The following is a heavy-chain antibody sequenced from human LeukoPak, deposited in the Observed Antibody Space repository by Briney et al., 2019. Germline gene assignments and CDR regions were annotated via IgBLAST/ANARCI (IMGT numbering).Heavy chain of an antibody. CDR2: INPNSGGT. CDR1: GYTFTGYY. V-gene: IGHV1-2*02. D-gene: IGHD3-3*01. J-gene: IGHJ4*02. CDR3: ARGVHDFWSGYPKYYFDY. Sequence: GASVKVSCKASGYTFTGYYMHWVRQAPGQGLEWMGWINPNSGGTNYAQRFQGRVTMTRDTSISTAYMELSRLRSDDTAVYYCARGVHDFWSGYPKYYFDYWGQGTLVTVSS.